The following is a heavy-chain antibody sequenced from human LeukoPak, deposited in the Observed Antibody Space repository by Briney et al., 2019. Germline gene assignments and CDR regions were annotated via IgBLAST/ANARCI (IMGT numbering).Heavy chain of an antibody. CDR1: GGSISSGGYS. V-gene: IGHV4-30-2*01. CDR3: ARLQYRNNWFDP. D-gene: IGHD4-11*01. J-gene: IGHJ5*02. Sequence: SGTLSLTCAVSGGSISSGGYSWSWIRQPPGKGLEWIGYIYHSGSTYYNPSLKSRVTISVDRSKNQFSLKLSSVTAADTAVYYCARLQYRNNWFDPWGQGTLVTVSP. CDR2: IYHSGST.